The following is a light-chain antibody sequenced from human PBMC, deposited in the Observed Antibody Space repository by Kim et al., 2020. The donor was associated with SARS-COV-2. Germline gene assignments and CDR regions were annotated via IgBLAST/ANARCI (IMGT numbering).Light chain of an antibody. CDR3: SSYTSSNINYV. CDR2: DVS. CDR1: SSDVGGYEY. Sequence: QLFTISCTGTSSDVGGYEYVAWYQHHPGKAPKLMLFDVSKRPSGVSNRFSGSKSGNTASLTISGLQAEDEADYYCSSYTSSNINYVFGTGTKVTVL. J-gene: IGLJ1*01. V-gene: IGLV2-14*03.